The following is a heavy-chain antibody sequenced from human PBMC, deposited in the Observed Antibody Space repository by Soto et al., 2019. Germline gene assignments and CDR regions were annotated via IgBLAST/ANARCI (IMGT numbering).Heavy chain of an antibody. CDR2: INHSGST. CDR1: GGSFSGHY. Sequence: SETLSLTCAVYGGSFSGHYWSWIRQPPGKGLEWIGEINHSGSTNYNPSLKSRVTISVDTSKNQFSLKLSSVTAADTAVYYCARGYGEYIYYYMDVWGKGTTVTVSS. D-gene: IGHD4-17*01. V-gene: IGHV4-34*01. CDR3: ARGYGEYIYYYMDV. J-gene: IGHJ6*03.